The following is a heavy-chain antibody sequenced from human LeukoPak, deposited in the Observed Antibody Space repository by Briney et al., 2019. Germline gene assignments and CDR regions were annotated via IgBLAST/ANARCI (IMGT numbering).Heavy chain of an antibody. Sequence: GGSLRLSCAASGFTFSGSAMHWVRQASGKGLEWVGRIRSKANSYATAYAASVKGRFTISRDDSKNTAYLQMNSLKTEDTAVYYCTRPSGIGITGTDFDYSGQGTLVTVSS. CDR3: TRPSGIGITGTDFDY. CDR1: GFTFSGSA. D-gene: IGHD1-20*01. V-gene: IGHV3-73*01. J-gene: IGHJ4*02. CDR2: IRSKANSYAT.